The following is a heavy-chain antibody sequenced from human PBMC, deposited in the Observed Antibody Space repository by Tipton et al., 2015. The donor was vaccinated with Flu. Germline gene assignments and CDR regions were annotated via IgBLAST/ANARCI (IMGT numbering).Heavy chain of an antibody. J-gene: IGHJ4*02. CDR1: GGSISRAGYY. V-gene: IGHV4-31*03. CDR2: IYFSGST. Sequence: TLSLTCSVSGGSISRAGYYWSWIRQHPGKALEWIGYIYFSGSTYYNSSLKSRIAISLDTSKNQFSLKMSSVTAADTAVYYCARLVAGDYSPNWSPLQYFDYWGQGTLVTVSS. CDR3: ARLVAGDYSPNWSPLQYFDY. D-gene: IGHD6-13*01.